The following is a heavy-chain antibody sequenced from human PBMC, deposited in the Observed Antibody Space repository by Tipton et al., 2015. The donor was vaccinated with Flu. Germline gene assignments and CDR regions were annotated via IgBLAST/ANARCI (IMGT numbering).Heavy chain of an antibody. D-gene: IGHD3-9*01. CDR1: GGSISSSSYY. CDR2: IYYSGST. Sequence: TLSLTCTVSGGSISSSSYYWGWIRQPPGKGLEWIGSIYYSGSTYYNPSLKSRVTISVDTSKNQFSLKLSSVTAADTAVYYCARDVSGGILTGYRYFDCWGQGTLVTVSS. J-gene: IGHJ4*02. V-gene: IGHV4-39*07. CDR3: ARDVSGGILTGYRYFDC.